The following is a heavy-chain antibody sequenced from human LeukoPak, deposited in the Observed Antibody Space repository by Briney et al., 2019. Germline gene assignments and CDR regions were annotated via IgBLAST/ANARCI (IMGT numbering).Heavy chain of an antibody. D-gene: IGHD2/OR15-2a*01. CDR3: ARAAVLSTASWFDP. J-gene: IGHJ5*02. Sequence: GESLTFSCKASGYTFSKSWVAWVGRLPGKGLEWMGVIYPDHSDAKYSPSFQGQVTISVDKSISTAYPQWNSLQASDTAIYYCARAAVLSTASWFDPWGQGTLVTVSS. CDR2: IYPDHSDA. CDR1: GYTFSKSW. V-gene: IGHV5-51*01.